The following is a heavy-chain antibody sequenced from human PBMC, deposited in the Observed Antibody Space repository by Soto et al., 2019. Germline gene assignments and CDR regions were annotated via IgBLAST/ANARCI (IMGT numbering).Heavy chain of an antibody. D-gene: IGHD6-19*01. CDR3: AKADQQWLVGCLES. CDR1: VFTFSIYG. CDR2: ISYDGSNK. J-gene: IGHJ4*02. V-gene: IGHV3-30*18. Sequence: VGSLRLSCASSVFTFSIYGMHWVRHSPGKGLEWVAFISYDGSNKYYADSVKGRFAISRDNSKNTLYLQMNNLRTEDTAVYFCAKADQQWLVGCLESWGQGTLDIVS.